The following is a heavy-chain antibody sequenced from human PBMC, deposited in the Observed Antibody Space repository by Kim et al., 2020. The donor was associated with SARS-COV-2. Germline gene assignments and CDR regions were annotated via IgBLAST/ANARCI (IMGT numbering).Heavy chain of an antibody. CDR2: INHSGST. D-gene: IGHD6-13*01. V-gene: IGHV4-34*01. CDR3: ARSPGSSWYGRGLSGFDY. CDR1: GGSFSGYY. J-gene: IGHJ4*02. Sequence: SETLSLTCAVYGGSFSGYYWSWIRQPPGKGLEWIGEINHSGSTNYNPSLKSRVTISVDTSKNQFSLKLSSVTAADTAVYYCARSPGSSWYGRGLSGFDYWGQGTLVTVSS.